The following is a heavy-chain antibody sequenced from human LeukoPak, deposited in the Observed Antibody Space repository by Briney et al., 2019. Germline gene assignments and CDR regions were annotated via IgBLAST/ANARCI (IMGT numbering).Heavy chain of an antibody. CDR3: ASSTLSHNWFDP. Sequence: SETLSLTCTVSGGSISSYYWSWIRQPPGKGLEWIGYIYYSGSTYYNPSLKSRVTISVDTSKNQFSLKLSSVTAADTAVYYCASSTLSHNWFDPWGQGTLVTVSS. J-gene: IGHJ5*02. V-gene: IGHV4-59*06. D-gene: IGHD5/OR15-5a*01. CDR2: IYYSGST. CDR1: GGSISSYY.